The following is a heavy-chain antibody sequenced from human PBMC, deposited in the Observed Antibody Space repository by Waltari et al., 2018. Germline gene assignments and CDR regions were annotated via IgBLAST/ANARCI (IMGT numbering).Heavy chain of an antibody. V-gene: IGHV3-23*04. CDR3: AKDRALNWFDP. CDR2: IVGMGSST. CDR1: GFTISSYA. Sequence: EVQLVESGGGLVQPGGSLRLSCAASGFTISSYAMSWVGQAPGKGLEWVSAIVGMGSSTDDADSVKGRFTISRDKSKNTLYMQMNSLRAEDTAVYYCAKDRALNWFDPWGQGTLVTVSS. J-gene: IGHJ5*02.